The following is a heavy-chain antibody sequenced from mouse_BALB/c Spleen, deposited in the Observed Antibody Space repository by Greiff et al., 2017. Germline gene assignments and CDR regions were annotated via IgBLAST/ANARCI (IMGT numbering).Heavy chain of an antibody. Sequence: EVQVVESGGGLVQPGGSLKLSCAASGFTFSSYTMSWVRQTPEKRLEWVAYISNGGGSTYYPDTVKGRFTISRDNAKNTLYLQMSSLKSEDTAMYYCARSYYYGSSYYAMDYWGQGTSVTVSS. V-gene: IGHV5-12-2*01. CDR3: ARSYYYGSSYYAMDY. D-gene: IGHD1-1*01. CDR2: ISNGGGST. J-gene: IGHJ4*01. CDR1: GFTFSSYT.